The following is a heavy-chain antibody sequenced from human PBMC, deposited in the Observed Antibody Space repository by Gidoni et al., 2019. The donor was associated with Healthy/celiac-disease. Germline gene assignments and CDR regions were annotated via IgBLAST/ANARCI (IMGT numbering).Heavy chain of an antibody. CDR3: ARGGPTLGCSGGSCYSDFDY. J-gene: IGHJ4*02. D-gene: IGHD2-15*01. CDR2: INHSGST. Sequence: QVQLQQWGAGLLTPSETLSLTCAVYGGSFSVYYWSWIRQPPGKGLEWIGEINHSGSTNYNPSLKSRVTISVDTSKNQFSLKLSSVTAADTAVYYCARGGPTLGCSGGSCYSDFDYWGQGTLVTVSS. V-gene: IGHV4-34*01. CDR1: GGSFSVYY.